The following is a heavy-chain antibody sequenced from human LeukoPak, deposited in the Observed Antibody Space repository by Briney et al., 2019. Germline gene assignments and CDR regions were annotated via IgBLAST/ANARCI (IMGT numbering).Heavy chain of an antibody. CDR1: GGSFSGYY. CDR3: ARSLDTAMVAAFDI. D-gene: IGHD5-18*01. CDR2: INHSGST. Sequence: SETLSLTCAAYGGSFSGYYWSWIRQPPGKGLEWIGEINHSGSTNYNPSLKSRVTISVDTSKNQFSLKLSSVTAADTAVYYCARSLDTAMVAAFDIWGQGTMVTVSS. V-gene: IGHV4-34*01. J-gene: IGHJ3*02.